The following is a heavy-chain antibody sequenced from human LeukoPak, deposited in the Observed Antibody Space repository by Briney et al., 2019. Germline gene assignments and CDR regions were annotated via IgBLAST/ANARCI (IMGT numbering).Heavy chain of an antibody. D-gene: IGHD6-13*01. CDR1: GYTFTSYY. J-gene: IGHJ4*02. V-gene: IGHV1-46*01. Sequence: ASVKVSCKASGYTFTSYYMHWVRQAPGQGLEWMGIINPSGGSTSYAQKFQGRVTMTRDTSTSTVYMELSSLRSEDTAVYYCARDQQRIAAARLFDYWGQGTLFTASS. CDR3: ARDQQRIAAARLFDY. CDR2: INPSGGST.